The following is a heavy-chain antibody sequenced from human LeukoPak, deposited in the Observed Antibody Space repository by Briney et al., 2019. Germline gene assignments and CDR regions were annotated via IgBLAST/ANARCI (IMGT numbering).Heavy chain of an antibody. V-gene: IGHV3-20*04. Sequence: GGSLRLSCAASGFTFDDYGMSWVRQAPGKGLEWVSGINWNGGSTGYADSVKGRFTISRDSAKNSLYLQMNSLRAEDTALYYCARDSYYYGSGSYGDYWGQGTLVTVSS. CDR3: ARDSYYYGSGSYGDY. CDR2: INWNGGST. J-gene: IGHJ4*02. D-gene: IGHD3-10*01. CDR1: GFTFDDYG.